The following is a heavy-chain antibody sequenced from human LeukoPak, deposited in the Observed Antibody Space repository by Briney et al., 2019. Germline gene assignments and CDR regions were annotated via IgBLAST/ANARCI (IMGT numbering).Heavy chain of an antibody. CDR2: IYSSGST. CDR1: GGSVSSYY. CDR3: ARDRMRGYSSSWSPRPPPVGMDV. Sequence: PSETLSLTCTVSGGSVSSYYWSWIRQPPGKGLEWVGYIYSSGSTNYNPSLKSRVTISVDTSKNQFSLKLSSVTAADTAVYYCARDRMRGYSSSWSPRPPPVGMDVWGQGTTVTVSS. V-gene: IGHV4-4*08. D-gene: IGHD6-13*01. J-gene: IGHJ6*02.